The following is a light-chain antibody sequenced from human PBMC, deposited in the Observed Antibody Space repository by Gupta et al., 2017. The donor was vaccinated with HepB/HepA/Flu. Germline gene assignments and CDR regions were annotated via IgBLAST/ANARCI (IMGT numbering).Light chain of an antibody. J-gene: IGKJ1*01. CDR3: HQYSTSPST. CDR2: VAS. CDR1: QSLIGSL. Sequence: EIVLTQSPGTLSLSPGERATLSCRASQSLIGSLLAWYQQKPGQAPRLLIYVASSRASGIPDRFSGSGSGTDFTLTINSLEPEDFAVYYCHQYSTSPSTFGQGTKVEIK. V-gene: IGKV3-20*01.